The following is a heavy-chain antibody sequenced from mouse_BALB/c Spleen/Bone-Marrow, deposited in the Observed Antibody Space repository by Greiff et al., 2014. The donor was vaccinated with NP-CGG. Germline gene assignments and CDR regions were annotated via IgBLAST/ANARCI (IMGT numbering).Heavy chain of an antibody. Sequence: QVQLQQSGAELLKPGTSVKLSCKASGYTFTRYWVHWVKQRPGQGLEWIGELNPSNGHTNYNGKFKNKATVTVDKSSSTAYMQLSILTSEDSAVYYCARMITTRGFDYWGQGTTLTVSS. D-gene: IGHD2-4*01. V-gene: IGHV1S81*02. CDR2: LNPSNGHT. CDR1: GYTFTRYW. CDR3: ARMITTRGFDY. J-gene: IGHJ2*01.